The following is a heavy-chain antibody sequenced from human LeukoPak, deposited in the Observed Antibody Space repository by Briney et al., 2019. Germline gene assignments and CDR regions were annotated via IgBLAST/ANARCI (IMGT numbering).Heavy chain of an antibody. CDR2: IYYSGST. Sequence: SETLSLTCSVSGGSISRDTYYWSWIRQPPGKGLEWIGYIYYSGSTNYNPSLKSRVTISVDTSKNQFSLKLSSVTAADTAVYYCARGLDLEGHWYFDLWGRGTLVTVSS. J-gene: IGHJ2*01. CDR3: ARGLDLEGHWYFDL. V-gene: IGHV4-61*01. CDR1: GGSISRDTYY.